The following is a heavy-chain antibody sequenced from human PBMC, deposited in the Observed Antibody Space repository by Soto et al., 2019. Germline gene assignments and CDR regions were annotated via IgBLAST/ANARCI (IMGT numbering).Heavy chain of an antibody. Sequence: SETLSLTWAVSGGCISSGGYSWSWIRQPPGNGLDRIGYIYHTGSTYYNPSLKTRVTISVDRSKNQFSLKLSSVTAADTAVYYCARMASPLRKYFFDYWGQGSLVIVSS. J-gene: IGHJ4*02. V-gene: IGHV4-30-2*01. CDR3: ARMASPLRKYFFDY. CDR2: IYHTGST. D-gene: IGHD3-9*01. CDR1: GGCISSGGYS.